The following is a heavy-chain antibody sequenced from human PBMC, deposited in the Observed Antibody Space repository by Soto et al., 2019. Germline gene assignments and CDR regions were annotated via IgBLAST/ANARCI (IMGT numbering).Heavy chain of an antibody. J-gene: IGHJ5*01. CDR1: GYTFTNYA. Sequence: QVQLVQSGTEVKNPGASVKVSCKASGYTFTNYALIWVRQAPGQGLEWMGWISAYDGNTNYAQKFQGRVTMTTDTSTSTPYMDLRSLIFDDTAVYYCARQVTTSGFSWFDSWGQGTLVTVSS. CDR2: ISAYDGNT. V-gene: IGHV1-18*01. D-gene: IGHD4-17*01. CDR3: ARQVTTSGFSWFDS.